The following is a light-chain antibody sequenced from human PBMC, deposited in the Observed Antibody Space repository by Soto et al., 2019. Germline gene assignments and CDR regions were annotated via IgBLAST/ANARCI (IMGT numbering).Light chain of an antibody. Sequence: EIVLTQSPATLPLSPGERATLSCRASQSIGAYLAWHQQKSGQAPRLLIYDASTRATGVPARFSGSGSGTDFTLTINSVEPEDFAVYYCQQRSDRPLTFGGGTKV. J-gene: IGKJ4*01. V-gene: IGKV3-11*01. CDR3: QQRSDRPLT. CDR1: QSIGAY. CDR2: DAS.